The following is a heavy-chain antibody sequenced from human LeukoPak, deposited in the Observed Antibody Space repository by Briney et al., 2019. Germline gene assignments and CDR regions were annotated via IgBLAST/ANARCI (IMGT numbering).Heavy chain of an antibody. CDR1: GFTFSNYA. Sequence: GGSLRLSCAASGFTFSNYAMSWVRQAPGKGLEWVSTISGSGGSTYYADSVKGRFTISRDNSKNTLYLQMNSLRAEDTAVYYCAKATERENYYYYYYMDVWGKGTTVTVSS. CDR3: AKATERENYYYYYYMDV. V-gene: IGHV3-23*01. CDR2: ISGSGGST. D-gene: IGHD1-1*01. J-gene: IGHJ6*03.